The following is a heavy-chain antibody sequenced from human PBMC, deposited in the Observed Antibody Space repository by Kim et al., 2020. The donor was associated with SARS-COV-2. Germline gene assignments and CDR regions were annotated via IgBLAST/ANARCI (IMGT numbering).Heavy chain of an antibody. Sequence: GGSLRLSCAGSGFTFSSYGMHWVRQAPGKGLEWVAVIWYDGSNTYYANSVKGRFPIPRDNSKNTLYLXMNSLRAEDTAXXXCARDGFHRVAAAGTPFFDYWXXGTXXXVSS. CDR2: IWYDGSNT. D-gene: IGHD6-13*01. J-gene: IGHJ4*02. CDR3: ARDGFHRVAAAGTPFFDY. V-gene: IGHV3-33*01. CDR1: GFTFSSYG.